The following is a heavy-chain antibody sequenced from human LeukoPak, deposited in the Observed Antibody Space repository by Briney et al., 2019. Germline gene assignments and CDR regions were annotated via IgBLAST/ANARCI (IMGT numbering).Heavy chain of an antibody. Sequence: SETLSLTCSVSGGSLSNYYWNWIRQPPGKGLEWIGSIYYSGSTDYKSSLKSRVTISVDTSENQFSLKVSSVTAAGTAVYYCARHRGSSWYESFDYWGQGILVTVSS. J-gene: IGHJ4*02. D-gene: IGHD6-13*01. V-gene: IGHV4-59*08. CDR1: GGSLSNYY. CDR2: IYYSGST. CDR3: ARHRGSSWYESFDY.